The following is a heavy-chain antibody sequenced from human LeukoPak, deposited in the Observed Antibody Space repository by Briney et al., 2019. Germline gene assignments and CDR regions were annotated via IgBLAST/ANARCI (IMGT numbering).Heavy chain of an antibody. CDR2: ISGSGGST. Sequence: PGGSLGLSCAASGFTFSSYAMSWVRQAPGKGLEWVSAISGSGGSTTYADSVKGRFTNSRNNSKNTLYLQKNSLRGEDTAVYYCAKSRCGGDCYSFYWGQGTLVTVSS. J-gene: IGHJ4*02. D-gene: IGHD2-21*01. CDR3: AKSRCGGDCYSFY. V-gene: IGHV3-23*01. CDR1: GFTFSSYA.